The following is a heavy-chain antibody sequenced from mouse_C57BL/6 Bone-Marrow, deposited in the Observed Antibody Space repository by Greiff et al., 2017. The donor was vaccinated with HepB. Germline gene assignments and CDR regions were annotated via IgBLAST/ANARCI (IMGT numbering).Heavy chain of an antibody. CDR3: TRDGPYYGSSWFAY. V-gene: IGHV5-9-1*02. D-gene: IGHD1-1*01. Sequence: EVQLQESGEGLVKPGGSLKLSCAASGFTFSSYAMSWVRQTPEKRLEWVAYISSGGDYIYYADTVKGRFTISRDNARNTLYLQMSSLKSEDTAMYYCTRDGPYYGSSWFAYWGQGTLVTVSA. CDR1: GFTFSSYA. CDR2: ISSGGDYI. J-gene: IGHJ3*01.